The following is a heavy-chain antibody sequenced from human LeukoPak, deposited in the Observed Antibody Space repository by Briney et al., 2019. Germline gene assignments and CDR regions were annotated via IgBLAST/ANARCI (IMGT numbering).Heavy chain of an antibody. Sequence: SETLSLTCTVSGGSISLYYWNWIRQPAGRGLEWIGRIFTSGITNYNPSLKSRVTMSVDTSKSQFSLALSSVTAADTAVYYCAREISGSYYNPLGYMDVWGKGTTVTVSS. D-gene: IGHD3-10*01. CDR1: GGSISLYY. CDR3: AREISGSYYNPLGYMDV. CDR2: IFTSGIT. V-gene: IGHV4-4*07. J-gene: IGHJ6*03.